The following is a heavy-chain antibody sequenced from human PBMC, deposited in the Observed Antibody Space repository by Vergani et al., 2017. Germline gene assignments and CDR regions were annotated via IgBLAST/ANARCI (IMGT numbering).Heavy chain of an antibody. CDR2: ISYDGSNK. D-gene: IGHD5-12*01. J-gene: IGHJ6*02. V-gene: IGHV3-30*03. CDR1: GFTFSSYG. Sequence: QVQLVESGGGVVQPGRSLRLSCAASGFTFSSYGMHWVRQAPGKGLEWVAVISYDGSNKYYADSVKGRFTIARDNSKNTLYLQMNSLRAEDTAVYYCARDRPRGLRFYYYGMDVWGQGTTVTVSS. CDR3: ARDRPRGLRFYYYGMDV.